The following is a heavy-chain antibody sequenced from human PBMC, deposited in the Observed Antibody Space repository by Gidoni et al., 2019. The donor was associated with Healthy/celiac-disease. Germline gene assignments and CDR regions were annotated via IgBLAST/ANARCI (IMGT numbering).Heavy chain of an antibody. CDR3: ARDKLVGGMDV. D-gene: IGHD3-3*01. Sequence: QVQLQQSGPGRVKPSETLSLTCTVSGGSISSYYWSWIRQTPGKGLEWIGYNYYSGSTNYNPSLKGRITISVDTSKNQFSQKLGSVTAADTAVYYCARDKLVGGMDVWGQGTTVTVSS. CDR2: NYYSGST. CDR1: GGSISSYY. J-gene: IGHJ6*02. V-gene: IGHV4-59*01.